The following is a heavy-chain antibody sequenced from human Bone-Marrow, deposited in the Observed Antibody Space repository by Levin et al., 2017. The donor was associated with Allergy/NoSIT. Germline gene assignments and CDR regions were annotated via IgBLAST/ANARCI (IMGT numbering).Heavy chain of an antibody. J-gene: IGHJ5*02. Sequence: ASVKVSCKASGYTFTGYYMHWVRQAPGQGLEWMGWINPNSGGTNYAQKFQGRVTMTRDTSISTAYMELSRLRSDDTAVYYCARGPIVGATRNWFDPWGQGTLVTVSS. CDR3: ARGPIVGATRNWFDP. V-gene: IGHV1-2*02. CDR1: GYTFTGYY. CDR2: INPNSGGT. D-gene: IGHD1-26*01.